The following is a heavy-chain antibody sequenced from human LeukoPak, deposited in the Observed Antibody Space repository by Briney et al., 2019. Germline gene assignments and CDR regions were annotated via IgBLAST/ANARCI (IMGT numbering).Heavy chain of an antibody. J-gene: IGHJ4*02. CDR3: ARDSDWAFDN. D-gene: IGHD2-21*02. CDR2: ISSSGSTI. CDR1: GFTFSDYY. Sequence: GGSLRLSCAASGFTFSDYYMSWIRQAPGKGLEWVSYISSSGSTIYYADSVKGRFTISRDNAKNALYLQMNRLRDGDTAVYYCARDSDWAFDNWGQGTLVTVSS. V-gene: IGHV3-11*04.